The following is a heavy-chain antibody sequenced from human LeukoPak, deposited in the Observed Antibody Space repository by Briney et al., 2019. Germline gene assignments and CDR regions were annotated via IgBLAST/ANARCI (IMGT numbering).Heavy chain of an antibody. CDR2: FDPEDGET. CDR1: GYTLTELS. D-gene: IGHD6-13*01. J-gene: IGHJ5*02. CDR3: ATDFLAAAGQASS. V-gene: IGHV1-24*01. Sequence: GASVKVSCMVSGYTLTELSMHWVRQAPGKGLEWMGGFDPEDGETIYAQKFQGRVTMTEDTSTDTAYMELSSLRSEDTAVYYCATDFLAAAGQASSWGQGTLVTVSS.